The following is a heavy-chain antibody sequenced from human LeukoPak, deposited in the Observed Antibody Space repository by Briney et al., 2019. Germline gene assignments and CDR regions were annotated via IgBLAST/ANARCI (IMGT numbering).Heavy chain of an antibody. D-gene: IGHD1-26*01. CDR1: GFTFSSYE. V-gene: IGHV3-48*03. CDR2: ISSSGSTI. Sequence: PGGSLRLSCAASGFTFSSYEMNWVRQAPGKGLEWVSYISSSGSTIYYADSVKGRFTISRDNSKNTLYLQMNSLRAEDTAVYYCVSLERELLEAAVIWGQGTLVTVSS. J-gene: IGHJ4*02. CDR3: VSLERELLEAAVI.